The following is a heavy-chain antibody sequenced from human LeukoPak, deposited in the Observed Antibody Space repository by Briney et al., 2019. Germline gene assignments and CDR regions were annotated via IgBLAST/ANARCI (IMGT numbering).Heavy chain of an antibody. V-gene: IGHV1-24*01. Sequence: ASVKVSCKASGGTFSSYAISWVRQAPGQGLEWMGGFDPEDGETIYAQKFQGRVTMTEDTSTDTAYMELSSLRSEDTAVYYCATGIVVHFDYWGQGTLVTVSS. CDR1: GGTFSSYA. CDR3: ATGIVVHFDY. D-gene: IGHD1-26*01. J-gene: IGHJ4*02. CDR2: FDPEDGET.